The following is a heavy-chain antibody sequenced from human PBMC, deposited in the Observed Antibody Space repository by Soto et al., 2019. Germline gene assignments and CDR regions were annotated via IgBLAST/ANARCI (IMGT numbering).Heavy chain of an antibody. D-gene: IGHD5-12*01. Sequence: SVKVSCKASGGTFSSHTFSWVRQAPGQGLQWMGRITPVFGIVKNAQQFQGRVTITADRSTSTAYMELSSLRSEDTAVYYCAREVEIVTTSGYYYYYMDVWGKGTQVTVSS. CDR2: ITPVFGIV. V-gene: IGHV1-69*04. CDR1: GGTFSSHT. J-gene: IGHJ6*03. CDR3: AREVEIVTTSGYYYYYMDV.